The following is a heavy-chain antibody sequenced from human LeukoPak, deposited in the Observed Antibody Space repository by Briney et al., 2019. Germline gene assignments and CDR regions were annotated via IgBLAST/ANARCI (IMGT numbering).Heavy chain of an antibody. CDR1: GFTFSSYG. CDR3: AKDSVTYRGPSWFDP. Sequence: PGGSLRLSCAASGFTFSSYGMHWVRQAPGKGLEWVAVIRYDGSNKYYADSVKGGFTISRDNSKNTLYLQMNSLRAEDTAVYYCAKDSVTYRGPSWFDPWGQGTLVTVSS. D-gene: IGHD2-21*02. J-gene: IGHJ5*02. V-gene: IGHV3-30*02. CDR2: IRYDGSNK.